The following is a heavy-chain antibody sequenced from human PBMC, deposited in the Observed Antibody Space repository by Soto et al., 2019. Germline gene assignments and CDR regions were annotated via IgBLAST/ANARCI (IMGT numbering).Heavy chain of an antibody. CDR1: GFTFTTYA. CDR3: AKDPNGDSVGAFDS. D-gene: IGHD4-17*01. J-gene: IGHJ4*02. CDR2: ITVSGAGT. V-gene: IGHV3-23*01. Sequence: EVQLLESGGGLVQPGGSLRLSCAASGFTFTTYAMTWVRQAPGKGLEYVSSITVSGAGTFYADSVKGRFTISRDNSKNTLYLQLNSLSAEDTATYFCAKDPNGDSVGAFDSWGQGSLVTVSS.